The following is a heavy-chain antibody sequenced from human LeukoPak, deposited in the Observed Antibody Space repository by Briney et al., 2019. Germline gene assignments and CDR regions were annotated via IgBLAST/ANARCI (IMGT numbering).Heavy chain of an antibody. CDR1: GFTFSSYW. CDR3: ARDESYSSGWYTPLYYYYYYGMDV. D-gene: IGHD6-19*01. CDR2: IKQDGSEK. J-gene: IGHJ6*02. V-gene: IGHV3-7*01. Sequence: PGGSLRLSCAASGFTFSSYWMSWVRQAPGKGLEWVGNIKQDGSEKYYVDSVKGRFTISRDNAKNSLYLQMNSLRAEDTAVYYCARDESYSSGWYTPLYYYYYYGMDVWGQGTTVTVSS.